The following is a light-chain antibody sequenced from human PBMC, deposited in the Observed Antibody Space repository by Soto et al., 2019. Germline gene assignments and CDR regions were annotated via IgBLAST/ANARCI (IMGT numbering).Light chain of an antibody. CDR2: DNN. CDR1: SSDIGAGYD. CDR3: QSYDTSLIGSYV. J-gene: IGLJ1*01. Sequence: QSVLTQPPSVSGAPGQRVTISCTGSSSDIGAGYDVHWYQQLPGTAPKLLIYDNNNRPSGVPDRFSGSKSGTSASLAITGLQAEDEADYYCQSYDTSLIGSYVFGTGTKVTVL. V-gene: IGLV1-40*01.